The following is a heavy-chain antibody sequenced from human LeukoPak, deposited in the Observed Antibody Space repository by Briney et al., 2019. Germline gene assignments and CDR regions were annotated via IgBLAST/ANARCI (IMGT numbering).Heavy chain of an antibody. CDR3: ARAENIVVVPAAIFDP. D-gene: IGHD2-2*02. CDR1: GYTFTGYY. J-gene: IGHJ5*02. Sequence: ASVKVSCKASGYTFTGYYMHWVRQAPGQGLEWMGWINPNSGGTNYAKKFQGRVTMTRATSISTAYMELSRLRSDDTAVYYCARAENIVVVPAAIFDPWGQGTLVTVSS. CDR2: INPNSGGT. V-gene: IGHV1-2*02.